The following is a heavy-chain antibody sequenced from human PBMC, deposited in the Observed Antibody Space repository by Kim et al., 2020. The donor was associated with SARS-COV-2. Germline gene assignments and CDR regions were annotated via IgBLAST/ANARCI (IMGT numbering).Heavy chain of an antibody. D-gene: IGHD3-10*01. V-gene: IGHV1-3*01. Sequence: SQKFQGRVTITRDTSASTAYMELSSLRSEDTAVYYCAREGGLVVRGAYDYWGQGTLVTVSS. J-gene: IGHJ4*02. CDR3: AREGGLVVRGAYDY.